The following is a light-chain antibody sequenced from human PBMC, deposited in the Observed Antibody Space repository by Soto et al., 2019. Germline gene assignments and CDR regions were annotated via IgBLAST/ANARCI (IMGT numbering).Light chain of an antibody. Sequence: QSALTQPASVSGSPGQSITISCTGTSSDVGGYNYVSWYQQHPGKAPKLMIYDVSNRPSGVSNRFSGSKSGNTASLTISGLQTEDEADYYCSSYTSSSTYVFGIGTSSPS. CDR2: DVS. J-gene: IGLJ1*01. V-gene: IGLV2-14*01. CDR1: SSDVGGYNY. CDR3: SSYTSSSTYV.